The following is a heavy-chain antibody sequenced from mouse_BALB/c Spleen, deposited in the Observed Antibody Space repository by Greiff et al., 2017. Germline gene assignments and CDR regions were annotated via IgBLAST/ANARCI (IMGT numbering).Heavy chain of an antibody. V-gene: IGHV5-6-5*01. D-gene: IGHD1-1*01. CDR1: GFTFSSYA. CDR3: AREVEGYYFDY. J-gene: IGHJ2*01. Sequence: EVKLEESGGGLVKPGGSLKLSCAASGFTFSSYAMSWVRQTPEKRLEWVASISSGGSTYYPDSVKGRFTISRDNARNILYLQMSSLRSEDTAMYYCAREVEGYYFDYWGQGTTLTVSS. CDR2: ISSGGST.